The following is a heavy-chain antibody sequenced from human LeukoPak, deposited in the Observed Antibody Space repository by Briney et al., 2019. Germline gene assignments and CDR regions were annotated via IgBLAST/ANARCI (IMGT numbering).Heavy chain of an antibody. CDR1: GYTFTSYA. V-gene: IGHV1-3*01. CDR3: ARRGGSRDGYNRSFDY. CDR2: INAGNGNT. D-gene: IGHD5-24*01. J-gene: IGHJ4*02. Sequence: ASVKVSCKASGYTFTSYAMHWVRQAPGQRLEWMGWINAGNGNTKYSQKFQGRVTITRDTSASTAYMELSSLRSEGTAVYYCARRGGSRDGYNRSFDYWGQGTLVTVPS.